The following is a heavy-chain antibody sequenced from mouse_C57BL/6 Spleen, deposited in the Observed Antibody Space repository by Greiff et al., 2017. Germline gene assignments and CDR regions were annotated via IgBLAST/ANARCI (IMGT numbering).Heavy chain of an antibody. CDR1: GYAFSSSW. CDR2: IYPGDGDT. V-gene: IGHV1-82*01. J-gene: IGHJ3*01. Sequence: VQLQQSGPELVKPGASVKISCKASGYAFSSSWMNWVKQRPGKGLEWIGRIYPGDGDTNYNGKFKGKATLTADKASSTAYMQLSSLTSEDSAVYFCARSGLLSFAYWGQGTLVTVSA. D-gene: IGHD2-3*01. CDR3: ARSGLLSFAY.